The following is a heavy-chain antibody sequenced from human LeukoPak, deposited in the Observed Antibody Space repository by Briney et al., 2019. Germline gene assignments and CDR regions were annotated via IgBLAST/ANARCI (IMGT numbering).Heavy chain of an antibody. V-gene: IGHV3-48*04. D-gene: IGHD6-13*01. J-gene: IGHJ3*02. CDR2: ISSSSSTI. Sequence: GGSLRLSCAASGFTFSSYSMNWVRQAPGKGLEWVSYISSSSSTIYYADSVKGRFTTSRDNAKNSLYLRMNSLRAEDTAVYYCAREGNPEVIAAANDAFDIWGQGTMVTVSS. CDR1: GFTFSSYS. CDR3: AREGNPEVIAAANDAFDI.